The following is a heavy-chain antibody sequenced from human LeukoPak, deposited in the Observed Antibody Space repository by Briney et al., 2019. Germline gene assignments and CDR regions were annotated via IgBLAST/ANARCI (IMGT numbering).Heavy chain of an antibody. CDR3: GRITYGGTALTV. J-gene: IGHJ4*02. D-gene: IGHD3-3*02. Sequence: PSQTLSLTCTVSGGSVSSDDNYWSWIRQRPGKGLEWIGCIYHSGTTYYNPSLKSRVIISVDTSKNQFSLKVTSVTAADTAVHYCGRITYGGTALTVWGQGTLVTVSS. CDR1: GGSVSSDDNY. CDR2: IYHSGTT. V-gene: IGHV4-31*03.